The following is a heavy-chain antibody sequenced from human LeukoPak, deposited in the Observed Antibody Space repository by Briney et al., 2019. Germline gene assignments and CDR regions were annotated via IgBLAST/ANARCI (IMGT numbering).Heavy chain of an antibody. CDR3: AKDSATYGSGNYDY. V-gene: IGHV3-23*01. CDR1: GFTFSSYA. Sequence: PGGSLRLSCAAYGFTFSSYAFSWVRQAPGTGLEWVSTISGSAGSTYYADSVKGRFTISRDNSKNTLYLQMNSLRAEDTALYYCAKDSATYGSGNYDYWGQGTLVTVSS. D-gene: IGHD3-10*01. J-gene: IGHJ4*02. CDR2: ISGSAGST.